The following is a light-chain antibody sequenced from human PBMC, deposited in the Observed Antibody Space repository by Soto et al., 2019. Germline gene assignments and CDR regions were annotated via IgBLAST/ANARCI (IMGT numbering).Light chain of an antibody. CDR1: QNIYSN. J-gene: IGKJ1*01. V-gene: IGKV3-15*01. CDR2: RAS. Sequence: EIVLTQSPGTLSLSPGERATLSCRASQNIYSNVAWYQQRPGQAPRLLIYRASTRAPGIPARFSGSGSGTEFTLTISGLQSDDFTVYSCLQYHNLWAFGQGTKVDIK. CDR3: LQYHNLWA.